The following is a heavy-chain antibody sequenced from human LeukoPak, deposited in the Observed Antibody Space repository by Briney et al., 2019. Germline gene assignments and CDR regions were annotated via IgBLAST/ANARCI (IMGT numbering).Heavy chain of an antibody. CDR1: GGSISSGDYY. CDR2: IYYSGST. Sequence: SQTLSLTCTVSGGSISSGDYYWSWIRQPPGKGLEWIGYIYYSGSTYYNPSLKSRVTISVDTSKNQFSLKLSSVTAADTAVYYWAREVVAATQFDYWGQGTLVTVSS. D-gene: IGHD2-15*01. V-gene: IGHV4-30-4*01. CDR3: AREVVAATQFDY. J-gene: IGHJ4*02.